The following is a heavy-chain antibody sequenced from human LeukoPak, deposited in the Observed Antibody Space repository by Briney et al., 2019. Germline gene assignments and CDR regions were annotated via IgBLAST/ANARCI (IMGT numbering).Heavy chain of an antibody. V-gene: IGHV3-21*04. CDR2: ISSSSSYI. Sequence: GGSLRLSCAASGFTFSSYSMNWVRQAPGKGLEWVSSISSSSSYIYYADSVKGRFTISRDNAKNSLYLQMNSLRAEDTALYYCASSSSWYYFDYWGQGTLVTVSS. J-gene: IGHJ4*02. CDR3: ASSSSWYYFDY. D-gene: IGHD6-13*01. CDR1: GFTFSSYS.